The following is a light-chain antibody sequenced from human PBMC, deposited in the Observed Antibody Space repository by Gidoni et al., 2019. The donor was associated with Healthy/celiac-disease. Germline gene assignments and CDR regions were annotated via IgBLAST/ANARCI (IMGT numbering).Light chain of an antibody. CDR3: QAWDSSTDYV. CDR1: KLGGKY. Sequence: SYELTPPPSVSVSPGQTASITCAGDKLGGKYSCWYQQNPGQPPVLVTYQDSMRPSGIPDRFSGSNSGNTATLTISGTQAMDEADYYCQAWDSSTDYVFGTGTKVTVL. V-gene: IGLV3-1*01. CDR2: QDS. J-gene: IGLJ1*01.